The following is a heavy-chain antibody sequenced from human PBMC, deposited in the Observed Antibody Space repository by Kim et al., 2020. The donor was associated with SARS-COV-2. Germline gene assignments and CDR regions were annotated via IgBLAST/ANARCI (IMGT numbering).Heavy chain of an antibody. D-gene: IGHD3-3*01. J-gene: IGHJ4*02. V-gene: IGHV4-59*01. CDR1: GGSISSYY. CDR3: ASEISITFFGVVTHSASFDY. CDR2: IYYSGST. Sequence: SETLSLTCTVSGGSISSYYWSWIRQPPGKGLECIGYIYYSGSTNYNPSLTSRVTISVDTSKNQFSLKLSSVTAADTAVYYCASEISITFFGVVTHSASFDYWGQGTLVTVSS.